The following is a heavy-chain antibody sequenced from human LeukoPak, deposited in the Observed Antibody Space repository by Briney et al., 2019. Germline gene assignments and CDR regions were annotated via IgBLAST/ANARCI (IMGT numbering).Heavy chain of an antibody. Sequence: GGSLRLSCAASGFTFSSYSMNWVRQAPGKGLEWVSYISSGSSNIYYADSVKGRFTISRDNAKNSLYLQMNSLRDEDTAVYFCARVGVGSTKYFDYWGQGSLVTVSP. D-gene: IGHD3-3*01. J-gene: IGHJ4*02. V-gene: IGHV3-48*02. CDR2: ISSGSSNI. CDR3: ARVGVGSTKYFDY. CDR1: GFTFSSYS.